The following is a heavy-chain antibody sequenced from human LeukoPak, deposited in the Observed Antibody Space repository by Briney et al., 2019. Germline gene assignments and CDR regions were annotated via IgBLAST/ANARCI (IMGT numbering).Heavy chain of an antibody. CDR2: VNPKSGDT. Sequence: ASVKVFCKASGYTFTGYYLHWVRQAPGQGLECMGRVNPKSGDTLYAQKFQGRVTMTRDTSISTVYMELSGLRSDDTAVYYCARDPTVTGYWGQGTLVTVSS. CDR1: GYTFTGYY. J-gene: IGHJ4*02. CDR3: ARDPTVTGY. V-gene: IGHV1-2*06. D-gene: IGHD4-17*01.